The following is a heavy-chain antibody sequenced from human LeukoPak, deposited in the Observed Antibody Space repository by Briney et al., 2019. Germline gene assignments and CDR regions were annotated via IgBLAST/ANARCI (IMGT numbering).Heavy chain of an antibody. CDR1: GFTFSSYD. D-gene: IGHD3-22*01. CDR2: IGTAGDT. CDR3: ARGPYPYYYDSSGYSFNY. Sequence: GGSLRLSCAASGFTFSSYDMHWVRQATGKGLEWVSAIGTAGDTYYPGSVKGRFTISRDNSKNTLYLQMNSLRVEDTAVYYCARGPYPYYYDSSGYSFNYWGQGTLVAVSS. J-gene: IGHJ4*02. V-gene: IGHV3-13*04.